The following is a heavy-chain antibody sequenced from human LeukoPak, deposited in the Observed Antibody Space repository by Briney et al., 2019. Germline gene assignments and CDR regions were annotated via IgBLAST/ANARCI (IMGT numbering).Heavy chain of an antibody. CDR2: IHTNGRT. CDR1: GDSISSYY. J-gene: IGHJ4*02. V-gene: IGHV4-4*09. CDR3: TRRAPTSYGHYLDS. Sequence: PSETLSLTCTGSGDSISSYYWSWIRQTPGKGLEWIGYIHTNGRTNYSPSLKSRVTMSVDSSKNQLSLMLSSVTAADTAVYYCTRRAPTSYGHYLDSWGQGTLVTVSS. D-gene: IGHD3-10*01.